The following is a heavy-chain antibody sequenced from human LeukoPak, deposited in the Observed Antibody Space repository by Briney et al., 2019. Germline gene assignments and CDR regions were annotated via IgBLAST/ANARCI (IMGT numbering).Heavy chain of an antibody. CDR1: GGSISSGSYY. J-gene: IGHJ3*02. D-gene: IGHD5-24*01. Sequence: SQTLSLTCTVSGGSISSGSYYWSWIRQPAGKGLEWIGRIYTSGSTNYNPSLKSRVTISVDTSKNQFSLKLSSVTAADTAVYYCARADRGYDGYNFRWAFDSWGQGTMVTVSS. V-gene: IGHV4-61*02. CDR3: ARADRGYDGYNFRWAFDS. CDR2: IYTSGST.